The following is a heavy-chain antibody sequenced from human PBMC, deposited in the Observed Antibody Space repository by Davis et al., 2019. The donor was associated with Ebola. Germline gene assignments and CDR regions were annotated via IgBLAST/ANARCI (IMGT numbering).Heavy chain of an antibody. CDR2: ISVYNGNT. D-gene: IGHD6-13*01. J-gene: IGHJ2*01. Sequence: ASVTVSRKASGGTFSSYTISWVRQAPGQGPEWMGWISVYNGNTKYAQNFQGRVTMTTDTSTSTAYMELRSLRSDDTAVYYCARFRVDSSRGLYWYFDLWGRGTLVTVSS. CDR3: ARFRVDSSRGLYWYFDL. V-gene: IGHV1-18*01. CDR1: GGTFSSYT.